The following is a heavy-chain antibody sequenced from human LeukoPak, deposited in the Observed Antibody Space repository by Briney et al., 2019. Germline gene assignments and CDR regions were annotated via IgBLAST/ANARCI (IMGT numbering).Heavy chain of an antibody. CDR1: GFTFNDYW. Sequence: TGGSLRLSCAASGFTFNDYWMSWVRRAPGKGLEWVADIKQDGNDQKYVDSVKGRFTISRDNTKNSLYLQMNSLRAEDTAVYYCARPALVGEIFEFWGQGTLVTVSS. D-gene: IGHD1-26*01. J-gene: IGHJ4*02. V-gene: IGHV3-7*01. CDR3: ARPALVGEIFEF. CDR2: IKQDGNDQ.